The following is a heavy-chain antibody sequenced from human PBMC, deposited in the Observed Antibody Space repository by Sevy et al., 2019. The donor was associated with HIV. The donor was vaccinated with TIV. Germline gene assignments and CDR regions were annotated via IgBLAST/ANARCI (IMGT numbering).Heavy chain of an antibody. D-gene: IGHD6-13*01. J-gene: IGHJ4*02. CDR1: GFSFNRYW. CDR2: INQDASVT. CDR3: VRAIATPDSF. Sequence: GGSLRLSCVASGFSFNRYWMLWVRQAPGKGLEWVANINQDASVTYYADSVKGRFTISRDNARNLVSLQMNILRVEDTALYYSVRAIATPDSFWGQGTLVTVSS. V-gene: IGHV3-7*01.